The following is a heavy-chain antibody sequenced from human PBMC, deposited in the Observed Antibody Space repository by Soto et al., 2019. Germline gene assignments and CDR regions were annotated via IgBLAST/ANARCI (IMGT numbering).Heavy chain of an antibody. Sequence: EVQLVESGGGLVQPGGSLRLSCAASGFTFSSYWMHWVRQAPGKGLVWVSRINSDGSSTSYADSVKGRFPISRDNANNTLHLQMNSLRAEDTAVYYCARESGSAGPIYYYYGMDVWGQGTTVTVSS. J-gene: IGHJ6*02. D-gene: IGHD6-13*01. CDR2: INSDGSST. CDR3: ARESGSAGPIYYYYGMDV. V-gene: IGHV3-74*01. CDR1: GFTFSSYW.